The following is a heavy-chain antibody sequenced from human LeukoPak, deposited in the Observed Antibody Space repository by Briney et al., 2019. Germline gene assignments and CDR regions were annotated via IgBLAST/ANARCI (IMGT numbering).Heavy chain of an antibody. Sequence: PGGSLRLSCAASGFTFSSYGMSWVRQAPGKGLEWVSAISASDISTYNADSVKGRFTISRDNSKNTLYLQMNSLRAADTAVYYCAKDPTHYRVWDDYDSTVLSYWGQGTLVTVSS. D-gene: IGHD3-22*01. CDR3: AKDPTHYRVWDDYDSTVLSY. CDR1: GFTFSSYG. CDR2: ISASDIST. V-gene: IGHV3-23*01. J-gene: IGHJ4*02.